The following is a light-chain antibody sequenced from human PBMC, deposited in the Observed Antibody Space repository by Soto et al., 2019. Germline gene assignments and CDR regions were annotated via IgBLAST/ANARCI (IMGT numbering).Light chain of an antibody. V-gene: IGKV3-15*01. J-gene: IGKJ2*01. CDR1: QSVSSN. Sequence: EIVMTQSPATLSVSPGERATLSCRASQSVSSNLAWYHQKPGQAPRLLIYGASTSATGIPARFSGSGSGTEFTLTISRLQSEDFAVYYCQQYNNWPYTFGQGTKLEIK. CDR3: QQYNNWPYT. CDR2: GAS.